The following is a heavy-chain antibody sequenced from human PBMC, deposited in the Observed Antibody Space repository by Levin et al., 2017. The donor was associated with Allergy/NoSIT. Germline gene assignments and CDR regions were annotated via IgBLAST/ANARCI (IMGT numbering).Heavy chain of an antibody. J-gene: IGHJ4*02. D-gene: IGHD1-1*01. CDR2: IKQDGSVK. CDR1: GFTFSNHW. Sequence: GGSLRLSCAASGFTFSNHWMTWVRQAPGKGLEWVANIKQDGSVKYYVDSVKGRFTISRDNAKKSLYLQMNSLRAEDTAVYYCASDPGLERRSYWGQGTLVTVSS. CDR3: ASDPGLERRSY. V-gene: IGHV3-7*02.